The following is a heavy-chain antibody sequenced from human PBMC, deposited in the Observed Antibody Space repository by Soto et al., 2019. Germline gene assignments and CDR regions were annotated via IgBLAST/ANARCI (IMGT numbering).Heavy chain of an antibody. D-gene: IGHD3-22*01. CDR1: GFTFTRSD. CDR3: ARAYYDSSGYPVGGMDV. CDR2: IGPDGDT. V-gene: IGHV3-13*01. Sequence: PGGSLTLFYAAPGFTFTRSDLHRVRLTAGKGLEWVSSIGPDGDTYYVVSVKGRFTISREDDKNSVYLQMNSLGAGDTAVYYCARAYYDSSGYPVGGMDVWGQGTMVTVSS. J-gene: IGHJ6*02.